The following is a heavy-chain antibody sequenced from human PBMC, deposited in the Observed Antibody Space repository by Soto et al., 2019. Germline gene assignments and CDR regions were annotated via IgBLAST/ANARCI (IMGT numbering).Heavy chain of an antibody. CDR2: MNPNSGNT. J-gene: IGHJ3*02. D-gene: IGHD3-22*01. V-gene: IGHV1-8*01. CDR3: ARVQEDCYDSSGYAFDI. Sequence: ASVKDSCKASGYTFTSYDINWVRQATGQGLEWMGWMNPNSGNTGYAQKFQGRVTMTRNTSISTAYMELSSLRSEDTAVYYCARVQEDCYDSSGYAFDIWGQGTMVTVSS. CDR1: GYTFTSYD.